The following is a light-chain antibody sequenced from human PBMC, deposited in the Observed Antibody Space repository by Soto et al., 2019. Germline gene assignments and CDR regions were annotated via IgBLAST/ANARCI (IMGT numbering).Light chain of an antibody. CDR3: GSYADK. J-gene: IGLJ2*01. CDR2: EVN. V-gene: IGLV2-8*01. Sequence: QSALTQPPSASGSPGQSVAISCTGTSSDVGGYNYVSWYQQHPGKAPKLIIYEVNKRPSGVPDRFSGSKSGNTAFLTVSGLQAEDEADYYCGSYADKFGGGTKQTVL. CDR1: SSDVGGYNY.